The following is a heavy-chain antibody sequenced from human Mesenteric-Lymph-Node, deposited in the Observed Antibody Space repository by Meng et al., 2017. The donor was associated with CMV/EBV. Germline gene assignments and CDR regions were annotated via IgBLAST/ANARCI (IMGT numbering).Heavy chain of an antibody. Sequence: GGSLRLSCAASGFTFSSYAMHWVRQAPGKGLEWVAVISYDGSNKYYADSVKGRFTISRDNSKNTLYLQMNSLRAEDTAVYYCARTSLTGMANAFDIWGQGTMVTVSS. CDR1: GFTFSSYA. J-gene: IGHJ3*02. CDR3: ARTSLTGMANAFDI. V-gene: IGHV3-30*04. CDR2: ISYDGSNK. D-gene: IGHD7-27*01.